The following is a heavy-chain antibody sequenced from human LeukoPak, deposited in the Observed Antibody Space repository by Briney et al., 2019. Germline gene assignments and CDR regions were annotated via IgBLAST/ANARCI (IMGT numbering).Heavy chain of an antibody. J-gene: IGHJ4*02. CDR2: ITSSSSTI. CDR3: ARDREPHDFWTGYHDY. D-gene: IGHD3/OR15-3a*01. V-gene: IGHV3-48*01. Sequence: GGSLRLSCAASGFTFSSYGMSWVRQAPGKWLEWVSYITSSSSTIYYADSVKGRFTISRDNAKNSLYLQMNSLRAEDTAVYYCARDREPHDFWTGYHDYWSQGTLVTVSS. CDR1: GFTFSSYG.